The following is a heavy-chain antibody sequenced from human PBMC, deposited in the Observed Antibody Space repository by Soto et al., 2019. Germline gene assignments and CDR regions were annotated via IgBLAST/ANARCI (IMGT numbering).Heavy chain of an antibody. J-gene: IGHJ6*02. CDR3: ARQERIPHYDYYGMAV. CDR2: MNPHSGNT. D-gene: IGHD1-1*01. V-gene: IGHV1-8*01. Sequence: QVQLVQSGAEVKKPGASVKVSCKASGYTFTSYDINWVRQATGQGLEWMGWMNPHSGNTGYAQKVQGRVIMTRDTSISTAYLELSSLRSDDTAVYYCARQERIPHYDYYGMAVWGQGTTVTVS. CDR1: GYTFTSYD.